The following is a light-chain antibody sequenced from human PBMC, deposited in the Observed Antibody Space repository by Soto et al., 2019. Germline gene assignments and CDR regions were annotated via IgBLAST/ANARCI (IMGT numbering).Light chain of an antibody. CDR1: QSISSW. V-gene: IGKV1-5*01. J-gene: IGKJ2*01. Sequence: DIQMTQSPSTLSASVGDRVTITCRASQSISSWLAWYQQKPGKAPKLLIYDASSLESGVPSRFSGSGSGTEFTLTISSLQPDDFAPYYCQQYNSYSYTFGQGTKREIK. CDR3: QQYNSYSYT. CDR2: DAS.